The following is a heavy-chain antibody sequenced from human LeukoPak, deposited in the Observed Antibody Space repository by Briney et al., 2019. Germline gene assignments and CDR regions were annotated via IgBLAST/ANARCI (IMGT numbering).Heavy chain of an antibody. J-gene: IGHJ2*01. CDR3: ARVSREDYGDHKDWYFDL. V-gene: IGHV4-39*07. CDR1: GGSISSSSYY. Sequence: SETLSLTCTVSGGSISSSSYYWGWIRQPPGKGLEWIGSIYYSGSTYYNPSLKSRVTISVDTSKNQFSLRLSSVTAADTAVYYCARVSREDYGDHKDWYFDLWGRGTLVTVSS. CDR2: IYYSGST. D-gene: IGHD4-17*01.